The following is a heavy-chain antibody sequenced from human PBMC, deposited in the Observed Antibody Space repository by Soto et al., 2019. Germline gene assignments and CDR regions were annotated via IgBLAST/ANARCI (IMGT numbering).Heavy chain of an antibody. V-gene: IGHV3-48*01. CDR2: ISSSSRTI. CDR1: GFTFSGYS. Sequence: EVQLVESGGGLVQPGGSLRLSCAASGFTFSGYSMNWVRQAPGKGLEWVSFISSSSRTIYYADSVKGRFTISRDNAKNSLYLQMNSLRAEDTAVYYCARDRVAARFPFDYWGQGTRVTVSS. CDR3: ARDRVAARFPFDY. J-gene: IGHJ4*02. D-gene: IGHD6-6*01.